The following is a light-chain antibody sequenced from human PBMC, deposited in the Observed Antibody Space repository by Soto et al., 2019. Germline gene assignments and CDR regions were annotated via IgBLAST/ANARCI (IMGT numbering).Light chain of an antibody. J-gene: IGLJ1*01. CDR1: SSDVGGYKF. CDR3: APYAGSNMGV. Sequence: QSALTQPRSVSGSPGQSVTISCTGTSSDVGGYKFVSWYQQHPGKAPKLIIYEVTQRPSGVPDRFSASKSGDTASLTVSGLRAEDEADYYCAPYAGSNMGVFGSGTKVTVL. V-gene: IGLV2-11*01. CDR2: EVT.